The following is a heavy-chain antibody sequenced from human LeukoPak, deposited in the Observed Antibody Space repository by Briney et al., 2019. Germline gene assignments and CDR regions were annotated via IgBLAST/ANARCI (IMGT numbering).Heavy chain of an antibody. CDR1: GFTVSSNY. D-gene: IGHD3-9*01. CDR2: IYSGGST. Sequence: GGSLRLSCAASGFTVSSNYMSWVRQAPGKGLEWVSVIYSGGSTYYADSVKGRFTISRDNSKNTLYLQMNSLRDEDTAVYYCASSPPTGYDPGYYYYMDVWGKGTTVTISS. CDR3: ASSPPTGYDPGYYYYMDV. V-gene: IGHV3-66*01. J-gene: IGHJ6*03.